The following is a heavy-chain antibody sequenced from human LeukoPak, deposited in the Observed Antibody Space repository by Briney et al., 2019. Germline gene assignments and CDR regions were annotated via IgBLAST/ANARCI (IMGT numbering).Heavy chain of an antibody. D-gene: IGHD3-3*01. CDR3: ARGSPRPPSYYDFWSGYYPPYYMDV. V-gene: IGHV1-8*03. CDR1: GYTFTSYD. J-gene: IGHJ6*03. CDR2: MNPNSGNT. Sequence: ASVKVSCEASGYTFTSYDINWVRQATGQGLEWMGWMNPNSGNTGYAQKFQGRVTITRNTSISTAYMELSSLRSEDTAVYYCARGSPRPPSYYDFWSGYYPPYYMDVWGKGTTVTVSS.